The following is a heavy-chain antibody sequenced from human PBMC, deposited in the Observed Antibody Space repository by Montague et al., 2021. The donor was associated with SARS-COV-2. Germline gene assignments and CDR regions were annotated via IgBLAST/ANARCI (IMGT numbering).Heavy chain of an antibody. J-gene: IGHJ3*01. CDR3: VSRLLIISPIPGDDAFDL. D-gene: IGHD3-10*01. V-gene: IGHV5-51*01. Sequence: QSGAEVKKPGESLKISCKASGYKFINNWIGWVRQMPGKGLEWMAMIQPGDTDTAYNPSFRGQVTISADNSISTAYLHWSSLKPSDTAMYYCVSRLLIISPIPGDDAFDLWGQGTMVAVSS. CDR2: IQPGDTDT. CDR1: GYKFINNW.